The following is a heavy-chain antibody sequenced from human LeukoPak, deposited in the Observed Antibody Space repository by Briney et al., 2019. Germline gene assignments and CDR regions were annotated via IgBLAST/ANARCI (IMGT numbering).Heavy chain of an antibody. CDR3: ARQWLVPGYFDY. J-gene: IGHJ4*02. V-gene: IGHV4-39*01. D-gene: IGHD6-19*01. CDR2: IYYSGST. Sequence: SETLSLTCTVSGGSISSSSYYWGWIRQPPGKGLEWIGSIYYSGSTYYNPSLKSRVTISVDTSKNQFSLKLSSVTAADTAVYYCARQWLVPGYFDYGGQGTLVTVSS. CDR1: GGSISSSSYY.